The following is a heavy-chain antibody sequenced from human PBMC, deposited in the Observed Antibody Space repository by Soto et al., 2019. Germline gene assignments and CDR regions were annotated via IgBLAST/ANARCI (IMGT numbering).Heavy chain of an antibody. V-gene: IGHV2-70*11. J-gene: IGHJ4*02. CDR2: IDWDDDK. CDR1: GSSLSTSGMC. D-gene: IGHD3-10*01. Sequence: ASGPTLVNPTQTLTLTCTFSGSSLSTSGMCVSWIRQPPGKALEWLARIDWDDDKYYSTSLKTRLTISKDTSKNQVVLTMTNMDPVDTAPYYCARVMVRGEYYFDYWGQGTLVTVSS. CDR3: ARVMVRGEYYFDY.